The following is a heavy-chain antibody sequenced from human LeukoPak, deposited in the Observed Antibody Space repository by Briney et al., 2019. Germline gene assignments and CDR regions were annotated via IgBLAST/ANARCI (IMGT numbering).Heavy chain of an antibody. CDR3: SSLGYRSLFFAGDY. Sequence: GGSLRLSCAASGFTFSSYSMNWVREAPGKGLEWVSSISGSSSDTYYADSVKGRFTISRDTVKNTLYLHMNRLRAEGTALYFSSSLGYRSLFFAGDYCGQGTLVTVSS. V-gene: IGHV3-21*01. D-gene: IGHD6-19*01. J-gene: IGHJ4*02. CDR2: ISGSSSDT. CDR1: GFTFSSYS.